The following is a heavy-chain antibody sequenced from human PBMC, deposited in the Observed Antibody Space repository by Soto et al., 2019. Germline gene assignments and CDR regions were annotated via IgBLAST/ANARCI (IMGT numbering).Heavy chain of an antibody. V-gene: IGHV3-33*01. D-gene: IGHD3-3*01. CDR1: GFTFSTYG. J-gene: IGHJ4*02. CDR3: ASAPYDFWSGYYMDY. CDR2: IWYDGSNK. Sequence: QVQLVESGGGVVQPGRSLRLSCAASGFTFSTYGRHWVRQAPGKGLEWVAVIWYDGSNKYYADSVEGRFTISRDNSKNTLYLQMNSLRAEDTAVYYCASAPYDFWSGYYMDYWGQGTLVTVSS.